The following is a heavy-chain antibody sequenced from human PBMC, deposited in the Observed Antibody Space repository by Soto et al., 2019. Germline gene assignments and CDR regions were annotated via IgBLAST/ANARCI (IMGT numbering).Heavy chain of an antibody. Sequence: EVQLVESGGGLVQPGGSLRLSCAASGFTFSSYDMHWVRQATGKGLEWVSAIGTAGDTYYPGSVKGRFTISRENAKNSLYLQMTSLRAGDTAVYYCARGGVWSGPTDSNWFDPWGQGTLVTVSS. CDR3: ARGGVWSGPTDSNWFDP. J-gene: IGHJ5*02. CDR2: IGTAGDT. V-gene: IGHV3-13*01. CDR1: GFTFSSYD. D-gene: IGHD3-3*01.